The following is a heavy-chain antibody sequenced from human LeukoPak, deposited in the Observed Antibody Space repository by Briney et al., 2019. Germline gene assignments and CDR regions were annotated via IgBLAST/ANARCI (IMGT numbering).Heavy chain of an antibody. CDR3: ARAGLAGYCSGGSCYNWFDP. CDR2: ISSSGSTI. Sequence: PGGSLRLSCAASGFTFSSYEMNWVRQAPGKGLEWVSYISSSGSTIYYADSVKGRFTISRDNAKNSLYLQMNSLRAEDTALYYCARAGLAGYCSGGSCYNWFDPWGQGTLVTVSS. J-gene: IGHJ5*02. CDR1: GFTFSSYE. V-gene: IGHV3-48*03. D-gene: IGHD2-15*01.